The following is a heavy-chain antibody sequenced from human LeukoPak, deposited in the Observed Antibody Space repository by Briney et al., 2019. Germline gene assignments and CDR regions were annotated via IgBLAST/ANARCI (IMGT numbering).Heavy chain of an antibody. Sequence: GGSLRLSCAASGFTFSYYAMAWVRQAPGKGLEWVAVISNNGTNKYYADSVKGRFTISRDNSKNTLYLQMNSLRADDTAVYFCARSTGDCSGGTCYSDFDCWGQGTLVTVSS. D-gene: IGHD2-15*01. CDR1: GFTFSYYA. CDR3: ARSTGDCSGGTCYSDFDC. CDR2: ISNNGTNK. V-gene: IGHV3-30*01. J-gene: IGHJ4*02.